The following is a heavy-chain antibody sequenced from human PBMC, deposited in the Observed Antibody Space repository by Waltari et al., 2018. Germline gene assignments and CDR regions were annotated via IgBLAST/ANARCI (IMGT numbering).Heavy chain of an antibody. J-gene: IGHJ3*02. CDR2: IYYSGST. Sequence: QVQLQESGPGLVKPSETLSLTCTVSGGSISSYYWSWIRQPPGKGLEWIGYIYYSGSTNYNPSLKSRVTISVDTSKNQFSLKLSSVTAADTAVYYCARGEYLDAFDIWGQGTMVTVSS. CDR3: ARGEYLDAFDI. V-gene: IGHV4-59*08. D-gene: IGHD3-16*01. CDR1: GGSISSYY.